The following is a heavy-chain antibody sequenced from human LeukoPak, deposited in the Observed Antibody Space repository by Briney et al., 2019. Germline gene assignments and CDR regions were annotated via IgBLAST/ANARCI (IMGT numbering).Heavy chain of an antibody. D-gene: IGHD3-22*01. CDR3: AKFEVNYYYDSSGYPDY. Sequence: GGSLRLSCAVSGFTFSSYAMNWVRQAPGKGLEWVSTFSGSGGSIYYADSVRGRFTISRDISKNTLYLQMNSLRAEDTAIYYCAKFEVNYYYDSSGYPDYWGQGTLVTVSS. J-gene: IGHJ4*02. CDR2: FSGSGGSI. V-gene: IGHV3-23*01. CDR1: GFTFSSYA.